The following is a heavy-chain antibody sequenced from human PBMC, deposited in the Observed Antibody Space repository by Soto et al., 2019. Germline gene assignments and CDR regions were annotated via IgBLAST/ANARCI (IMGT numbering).Heavy chain of an antibody. V-gene: IGHV3-23*01. CDR1: GFTFSSYA. J-gene: IGHJ5*02. CDR3: AKLDSSGQPHWFDP. CDR2: ISGSGGST. D-gene: IGHD3-22*01. Sequence: GGSLRLSCAASGFTFSSYAMSWVRQAPGKGLEWVSAISGSGGSTYYADSVKGRSTISRDNSKNTLYLQMKSLRAEDTAVYYCAKLDSSGQPHWFDPWGQGSLVTVSS.